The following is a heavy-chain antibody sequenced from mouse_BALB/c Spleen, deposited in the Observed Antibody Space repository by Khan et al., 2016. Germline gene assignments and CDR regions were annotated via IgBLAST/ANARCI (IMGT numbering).Heavy chain of an antibody. CDR2: IRSKSNNYAT. V-gene: IGHV10-1*02. D-gene: IGHD2-14*01. CDR1: GFTFNTYA. CDR3: VRHAFYRYGDYAMDY. Sequence: EVQLVESGGGLVQPKGSLKLSCAASGFTFNTYAMNWVRQAPGKSLEWVARIRSKSNNYATYYADSVKDRFTISRDDSQSMLYLQMNNLKTEDTAMYCCVRHAFYRYGDYAMDYWGQGTSVTVSS. J-gene: IGHJ4*01.